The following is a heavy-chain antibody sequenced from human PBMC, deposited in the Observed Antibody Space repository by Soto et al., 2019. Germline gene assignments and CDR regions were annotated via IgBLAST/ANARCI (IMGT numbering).Heavy chain of an antibody. CDR2: ISYDGSNK. CDR1: GFTFSSYG. V-gene: IGHV3-30*18. D-gene: IGHD6-13*01. J-gene: IGHJ4*02. CDR3: AKIPGEYSSSWYVY. Sequence: QVQLVESGGGVVQPGRSLRLSCAASGFTFSSYGMHWVRQAPGKGLEWVAVISYDGSNKYYADSVKGRFTISRDNSKNTLYLQMNSLRAEDTAVYYCAKIPGEYSSSWYVYWGQGTLATVSS.